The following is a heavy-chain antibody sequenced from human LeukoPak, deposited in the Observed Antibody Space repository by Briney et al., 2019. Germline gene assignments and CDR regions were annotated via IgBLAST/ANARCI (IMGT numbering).Heavy chain of an antibody. CDR1: GYSFDRYG. CDR3: ARAGYSGYEGWFDP. V-gene: IGHV1-18*01. Sequence: VASVKVPCKASGYSFDRYGISWVRQAPGQGLEWLGWIGAFNGNTNYAQNLQGRVTMTRNTSISTAYVELSSLRSEDTAVYYCARAGYSGYEGWFDPWGQGTLVTVSS. J-gene: IGHJ5*02. D-gene: IGHD5-12*01. CDR2: IGAFNGNT.